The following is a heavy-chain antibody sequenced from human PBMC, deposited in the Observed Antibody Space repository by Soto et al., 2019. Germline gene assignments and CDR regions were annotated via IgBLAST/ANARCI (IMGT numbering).Heavy chain of an antibody. Sequence: QVQLVESGGGVVQPGGSLRLSCAASGFTFSSYGMHWVRQAPGKGLEWVAVIWSDGSDKYYADSVKGRFTISRDNSKNTLYLKMNSLRAEDTAVYYCARRVAQRYAFDRWGQGTVVTVSS. V-gene: IGHV3-33*01. CDR1: GFTFSSYG. CDR2: IWSDGSDK. D-gene: IGHD2-15*01. J-gene: IGHJ3*02. CDR3: ARRVAQRYAFDR.